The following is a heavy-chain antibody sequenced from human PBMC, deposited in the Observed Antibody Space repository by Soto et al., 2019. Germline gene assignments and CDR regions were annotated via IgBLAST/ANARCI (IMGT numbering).Heavy chain of an antibody. Sequence: QVQLQESGPGLVQPSQTLSLTCTVSGGSISSGGYYWSWIRQHPGTGLDWIGHISYRGSTYYNTSLKGRVTISVDTSRNQFSLIVNSVTAADTAVYYCARGVLHWGQGTLVTVSS. CDR1: GGSISSGGYY. J-gene: IGHJ4*01. CDR3: ARGVLH. CDR2: ISYRGST. V-gene: IGHV4-31*03.